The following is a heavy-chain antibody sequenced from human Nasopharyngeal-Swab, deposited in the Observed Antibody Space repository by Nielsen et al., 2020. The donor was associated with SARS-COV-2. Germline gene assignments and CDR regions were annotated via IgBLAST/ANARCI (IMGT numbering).Heavy chain of an antibody. CDR3: ARWRESMTTVTSDMNWFDP. V-gene: IGHV4-31*03. CDR2: IYYSGST. CDR1: GGSISSGGYY. D-gene: IGHD4-17*01. Sequence: SDTLSLTSTVSGGSISSGGYYWSWIRQHPGKGLEWIGYIYYSGSTYYNPSLKSRVTISVDTSKNQFSLKLSSVTAADTAVYYCARWRESMTTVTSDMNWFDPWGQGTLVTVSS. J-gene: IGHJ5*02.